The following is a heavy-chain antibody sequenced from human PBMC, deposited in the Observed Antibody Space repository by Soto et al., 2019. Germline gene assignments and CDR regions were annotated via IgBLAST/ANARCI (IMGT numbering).Heavy chain of an antibody. J-gene: IGHJ6*02. CDR3: ARDTGLDYYYYYGMDV. V-gene: IGHV1-18*01. Sequence: QVQLVQSGAEVKKPGASVKVSCKASGYTFTSYGISWVRQAPGQGLEWMGWISAYNGNTNYAQKLQGRVTMTTDTSTSTAYMELRSLRSDDTAVYYCARDTGLDYYYYYGMDVWGQGTTVTVSS. CDR1: GYTFTSYG. D-gene: IGHD2-8*02. CDR2: ISAYNGNT.